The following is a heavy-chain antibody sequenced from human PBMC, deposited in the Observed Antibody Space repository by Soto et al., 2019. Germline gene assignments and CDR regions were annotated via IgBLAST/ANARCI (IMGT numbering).Heavy chain of an antibody. CDR3: ARMYSVWGSYRYIDY. CDR2: IDPSDSYT. J-gene: IGHJ4*02. Sequence: GESLKISCKGSGYSFTSYWISWVRQMPGKGLEWMGRIDPSDSYTNYSPSFQGHVTISADKSISTAYLQWSSLKASDTAMYYCARMYSVWGSYRYIDYRGQGTLVTVSS. D-gene: IGHD3-16*02. CDR1: GYSFTSYW. V-gene: IGHV5-10-1*01.